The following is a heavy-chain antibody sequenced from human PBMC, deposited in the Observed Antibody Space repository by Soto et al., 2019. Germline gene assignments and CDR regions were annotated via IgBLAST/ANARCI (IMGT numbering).Heavy chain of an antibody. J-gene: IGHJ3*02. CDR3: ASVIAAVDAFDI. CDR2: IYHSGST. D-gene: IGHD6-25*01. Sequence: QLQLQESGSGLVKPSQTLSLTCAVSGGSISSGGYSWSWIRQPPGKGLEWIGYIYHSGSTYYNPSLTSRVTISVDRSKNQFSLKLRSVTAADTAVYYCASVIAAVDAFDIWGQGTMVTVSS. V-gene: IGHV4-30-2*01. CDR1: GGSISSGGYS.